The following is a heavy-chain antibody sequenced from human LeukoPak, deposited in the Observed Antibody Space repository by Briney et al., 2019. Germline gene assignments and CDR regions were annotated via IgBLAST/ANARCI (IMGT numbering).Heavy chain of an antibody. D-gene: IGHD6-6*01. CDR1: GYTFTNYG. Sequence: GASVKVSCKASGYTFTNYGISWVRQAPGQGLEWMGWISAYNGNTDYAQKLQGRVTMTTDTSTSTAYMELRSLRSDDTAVYYCARDFVKYSSSHGGGDWGQGTLVTVSS. CDR3: ARDFVKYSSSHGGGD. CDR2: ISAYNGNT. V-gene: IGHV1-18*01. J-gene: IGHJ4*02.